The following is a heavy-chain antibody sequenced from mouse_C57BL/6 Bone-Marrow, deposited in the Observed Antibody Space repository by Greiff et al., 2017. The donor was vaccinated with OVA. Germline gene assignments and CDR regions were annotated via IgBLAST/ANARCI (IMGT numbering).Heavy chain of an antibody. V-gene: IGHV3-6*01. J-gene: IGHJ4*01. CDR1: GYSITSGYY. CDR3: AREGGTGDYYAMDY. D-gene: IGHD3-3*01. CDR2: ISYDGSN. Sequence: EVHLVESGPGLVKPSQSLSLTCSVTGYSITSGYYWNWIRQFPGNKLEWMGYISYDGSNNYNPSLKNRISITRDTSKNQFFLKLNSVTTEDTATYYCAREGGTGDYYAMDYWGQGTSVTVSS.